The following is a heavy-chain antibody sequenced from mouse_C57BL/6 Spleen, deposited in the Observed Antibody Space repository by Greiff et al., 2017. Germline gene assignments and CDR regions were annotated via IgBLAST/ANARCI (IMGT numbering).Heavy chain of an antibody. CDR2: SRNKANDYTT. CDR3: ARDAPYDGYFAY. J-gene: IGHJ3*01. Sequence: EVQLVESGGGLVQSGRSLRLSCATSGFTFSDFYMEWVRQAPGKGLEWIAASRNKANDYTTEYSASVKGRFIVSRDTSQSILYLQMNALRAEDTAIYYCARDAPYDGYFAYWGQGTLVTVSA. D-gene: IGHD2-3*01. V-gene: IGHV7-1*01. CDR1: GFTFSDFY.